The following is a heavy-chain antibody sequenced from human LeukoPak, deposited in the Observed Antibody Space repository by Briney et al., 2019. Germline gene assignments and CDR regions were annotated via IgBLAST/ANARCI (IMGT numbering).Heavy chain of an antibody. CDR1: GSTFSRYE. D-gene: IGHD6-19*01. V-gene: IGHV3-48*03. CDR3: ARSSFSSGWYEPYYFDY. Sequence: QSGGSLRLSCAASGSTFSRYEMNWVSQAPGKGLEWVLYISSSGNAIYYADSVKGRFTISRDNAKNSLYLRMNSLRAEDTAIYYCARSSFSSGWYEPYYFDYWGQGTLVTVSS. CDR2: ISSSGNAI. J-gene: IGHJ4*02.